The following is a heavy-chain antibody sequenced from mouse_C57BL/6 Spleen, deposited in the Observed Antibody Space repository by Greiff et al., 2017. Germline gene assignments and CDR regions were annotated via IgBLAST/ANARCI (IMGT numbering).Heavy chain of an antibody. CDR3: ARSDDGYYWYFYV. CDR2: IDPSDSET. Sequence: VQLQQSGAELVRPGSSVKLSCKASGYTFTSYWMHWVKQRPIQGLEWIGNIDPSDSETHYNQKFKDKATLTVDKSSSTAYMQLSSLTSEDSAVYYCARSDDGYYWYFYVWGTGTTVTVSS. D-gene: IGHD2-3*01. J-gene: IGHJ1*03. CDR1: GYTFTSYW. V-gene: IGHV1-52*01.